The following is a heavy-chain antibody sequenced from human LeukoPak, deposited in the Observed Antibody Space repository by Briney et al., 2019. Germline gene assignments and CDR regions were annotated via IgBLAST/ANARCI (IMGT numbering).Heavy chain of an antibody. CDR3: PRTGYSSGWDYYFDY. Sequence: GGSLRLSCAASGFIFSSYWMHWVRQAPGKGLVWVSRINSDGSSTSYADSVKGRFTISRDNSKNTLYLQMNSLRAEDTAVYYCPRTGYSSGWDYYFDYWGQGTLVTVSS. J-gene: IGHJ4*02. V-gene: IGHV3-74*01. CDR1: GFIFSSYW. D-gene: IGHD6-19*01. CDR2: INSDGSST.